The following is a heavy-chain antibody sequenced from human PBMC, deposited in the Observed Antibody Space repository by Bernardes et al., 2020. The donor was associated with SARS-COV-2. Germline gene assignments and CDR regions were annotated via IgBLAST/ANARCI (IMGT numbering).Heavy chain of an antibody. CDR3: AREVREVMAQFDY. J-gene: IGHJ4*02. V-gene: IGHV4-30-4*01. CDR2: IYYTGSS. Sequence: SETLSLTCTVSGGSISSGDYYWSWIRQTPGKGLEWIGYIYYTGSSYYNPSLKSRLTMSIDTSKNQFSLKLSSVTAADTAVYYCAREVREVMAQFDYWGQGVLVTVSS. CDR1: GGSISSGDYY. D-gene: IGHD3-16*01.